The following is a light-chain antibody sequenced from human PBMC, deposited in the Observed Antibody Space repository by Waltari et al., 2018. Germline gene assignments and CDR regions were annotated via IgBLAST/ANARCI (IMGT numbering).Light chain of an antibody. J-gene: IGKJ2*01. Sequence: DIQMTQSPSSLSASVGARVTITCRASQSISTYLNWYQVKPGKAPKLLISAASTLQGGVPSRFSGSGSGADFTLTISNLQPDDYATYYCQQSYSIPCAFGQGTKLEIK. CDR1: QSISTY. CDR3: QQSYSIPCA. CDR2: AAS. V-gene: IGKV1-39*01.